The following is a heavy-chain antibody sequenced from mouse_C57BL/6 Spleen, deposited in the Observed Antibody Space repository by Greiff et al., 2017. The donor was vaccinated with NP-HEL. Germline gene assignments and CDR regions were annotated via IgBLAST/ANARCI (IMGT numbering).Heavy chain of an antibody. CDR2: INPSNGGT. Sequence: VKLQQPGTELVQPGASVKLSCKASGYTFTSYWMHWVKQRPGQGLEWIGNINPSNGGTNYNEKFKSKATLTVDKSSSTAYMQLSSLTSEDSAVYYCAKGAYDYDDYFDYWGQGTTLTVSS. V-gene: IGHV1-53*01. CDR3: AKGAYDYDDYFDY. D-gene: IGHD2-4*01. J-gene: IGHJ2*01. CDR1: GYTFTSYW.